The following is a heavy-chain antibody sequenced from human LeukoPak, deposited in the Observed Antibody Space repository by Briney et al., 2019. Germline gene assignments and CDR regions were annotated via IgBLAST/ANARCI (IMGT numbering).Heavy chain of an antibody. CDR1: GYSFMNYW. J-gene: IGHJ4*02. CDR3: ARHPSYSSGWPLDY. D-gene: IGHD6-19*01. V-gene: IGHV5-51*01. CDR2: IYPGDSDS. Sequence: GESLKISCKAFGYSFMNYWIGWVRQMPGKGLEWMRFIYPGDSDSRFSPSFQGQVTMSADKSISTAYLQWSSLKASDTAMYYCARHPSYSSGWPLDYWGQGTLVTVSS.